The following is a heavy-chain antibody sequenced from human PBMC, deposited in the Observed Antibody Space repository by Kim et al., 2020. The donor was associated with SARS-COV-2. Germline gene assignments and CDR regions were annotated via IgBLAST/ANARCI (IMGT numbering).Heavy chain of an antibody. D-gene: IGHD3-9*01. J-gene: IGHJ4*02. Sequence: GGSLRLSCEGSGFIFSHYWMHWVRQAPGKGLEWVARISSDGSFTGHADSVQGRFTISRDNAKNTLYLQMYSLRVEDTAVYYCADFGVDWLLSLWGQGTLVTVAT. CDR2: ISSDGSFT. V-gene: IGHV3-74*01. CDR3: ADFGVDWLLSL. CDR1: GFIFSHYW.